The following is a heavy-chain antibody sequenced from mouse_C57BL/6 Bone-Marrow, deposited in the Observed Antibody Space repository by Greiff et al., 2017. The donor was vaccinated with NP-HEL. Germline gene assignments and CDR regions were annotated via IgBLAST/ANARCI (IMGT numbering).Heavy chain of an antibody. J-gene: IGHJ2*01. Sequence: VKLQESGAELARPGASVKLSCKASGYTFTSYGISWVKQRTGQGLEWIGEIYPRSGNTYYNEKFKGKATLTADKSSSTAYMELRSLTSEDSAVYFCAPTGLFDYWGQGTTLTVSS. CDR3: APTGLFDY. CDR1: GYTFTSYG. D-gene: IGHD4-1*02. V-gene: IGHV1-81*01. CDR2: IYPRSGNT.